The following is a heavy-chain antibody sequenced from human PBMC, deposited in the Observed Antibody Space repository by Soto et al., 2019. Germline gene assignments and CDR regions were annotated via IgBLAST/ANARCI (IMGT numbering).Heavy chain of an antibody. CDR1: WDSVSSNRAV. J-gene: IGHJ6*03. Sequence: SQTLSLTCDISWDSVSSNRAVWNWFRQTPSRGLEWLGRTYYKSKWYYTYAASVKSRITVSPDTSKNQFSLQLTSVTPEDTAVYYCARGSWDDVSGHYYMDVWDKGTTVTVSS. V-gene: IGHV6-1*01. D-gene: IGHD1-1*01. CDR2: TYYKSKWYY. CDR3: ARGSWDDVSGHYYMDV.